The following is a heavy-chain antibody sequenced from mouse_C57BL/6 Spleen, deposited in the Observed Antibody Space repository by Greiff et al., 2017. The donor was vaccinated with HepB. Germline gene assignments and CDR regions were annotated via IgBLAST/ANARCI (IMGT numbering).Heavy chain of an antibody. Sequence: VQVVESGAELVMPGASVKLSCKASGYTFTSYWMHWVKQRPGQGLEWIGEIDPSDSYTNYNQKFKGKSTLTVDKSSSTAYMQLSSLTSEDSAVYYCARELYYAMDYWGQGTSVTVSS. J-gene: IGHJ4*01. CDR1: GYTFTSYW. CDR3: ARELYYAMDY. CDR2: IDPSDSYT. V-gene: IGHV1-69*01.